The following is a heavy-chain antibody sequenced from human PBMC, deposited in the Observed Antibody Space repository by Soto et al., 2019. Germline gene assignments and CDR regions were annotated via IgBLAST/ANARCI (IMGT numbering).Heavy chain of an antibody. CDR3: ARDSSASNSYIDL. CDR1: GDSVSSDISI. D-gene: IGHD6-19*01. J-gene: IGHJ2*01. CDR2: TYYRSKWYN. V-gene: IGHV6-1*01. Sequence: SQTLSLTCAISGDSVSSDISIRNWIRQSPSRGLEWLGRTYYRSKWYNDYAVSVKSRIAITPDTSKNQLSLQLNSVTPEDTAVYFCARDSSASNSYIDLWGRGTLLTVSS.